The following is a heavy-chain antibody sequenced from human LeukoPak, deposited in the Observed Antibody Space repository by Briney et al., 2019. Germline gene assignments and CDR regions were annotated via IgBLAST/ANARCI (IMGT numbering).Heavy chain of an antibody. CDR2: TRPSGDSA. V-gene: IGHV3-23*01. CDR1: GFTFSSSA. CDR3: AKTRPLDSSSWSHGDY. D-gene: IGHD6-13*01. J-gene: IGHJ4*02. Sequence: GGSLRLSCAASGFTFSSSAMSWVRQAPGKGLEWVSGTRPSGDSAYYADSVRGRFTISRDNSKDTLHLQMTGLRADDTAVYYCAKTRPLDSSSWSHGDYWGQGTLVTVSS.